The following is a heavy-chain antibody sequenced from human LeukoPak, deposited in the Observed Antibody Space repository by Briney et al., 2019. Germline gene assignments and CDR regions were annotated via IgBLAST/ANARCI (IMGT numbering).Heavy chain of an antibody. Sequence: GRSLSLSCAVSGFTSSTYSMNWVSHPPGKGLEWVSSISSSSSYIFYADSVTGRLTISRHNAKNSLDLQVNSLRAEDTAVYYCARAVGSSSSGGQGTLVTVSS. CDR2: ISSSSSYI. V-gene: IGHV3-21*01. CDR1: GFTSSTYS. CDR3: ARAVGSSSS. J-gene: IGHJ4*02. D-gene: IGHD6-6*01.